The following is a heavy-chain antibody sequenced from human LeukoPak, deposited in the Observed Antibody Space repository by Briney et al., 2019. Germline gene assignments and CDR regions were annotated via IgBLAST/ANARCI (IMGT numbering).Heavy chain of an antibody. V-gene: IGHV3-7*03. J-gene: IGHJ4*02. D-gene: IGHD6-6*01. CDR3: AKDSYSSSSGPVDY. Sequence: PGXXLXXSCXAXGXTXNXYXXSWVRQAPGKGLEWXANIKQDGSEKYYVDSVKGRFTISRDNAKKSLYLQMNNLRAEDTAVYYCAKDSYSSSSGPVDYWGQGTLVTVSS. CDR2: IKQDGSEK. CDR1: GXTXNXYX.